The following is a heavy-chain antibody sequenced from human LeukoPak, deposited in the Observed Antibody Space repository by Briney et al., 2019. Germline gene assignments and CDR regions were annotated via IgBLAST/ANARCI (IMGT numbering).Heavy chain of an antibody. J-gene: IGHJ4*02. D-gene: IGHD3-10*01. CDR3: ARGGDDPTDY. V-gene: IGHV4-31*03. CDR2: IYYSGST. Sequence: SETLSLTCTVSSGSISSGGYYWSWIRQHPGKGLEWIGYIYYSGSTYYNPSLKSRVTISVDTSKNQFSLKLSSVTAADTAVYYCARGGDDPTDYWGQGTLVTVSS. CDR1: SGSISSGGYY.